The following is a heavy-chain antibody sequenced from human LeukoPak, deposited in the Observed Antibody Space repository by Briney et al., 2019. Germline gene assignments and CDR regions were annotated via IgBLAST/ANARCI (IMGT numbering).Heavy chain of an antibody. J-gene: IGHJ5*02. CDR2: IKQDGSEK. CDR1: GSTSSSYW. D-gene: IGHD2-21*02. CDR3: ARDGRGYCGGDCFLSWFDP. V-gene: IGHV3-7*01. Sequence: GGSLRLSCAASGSTSSSYWMSWVRQAPGKGLEWVANIKQDGSEKYYVDSVKGRFTISRDNAKNSLYLQTSSLRADDTAVYYCARDGRGYCGGDCFLSWFDPWGQGTLVTVSS.